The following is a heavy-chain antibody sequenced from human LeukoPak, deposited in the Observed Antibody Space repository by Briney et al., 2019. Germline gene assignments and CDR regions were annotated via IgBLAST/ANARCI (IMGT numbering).Heavy chain of an antibody. V-gene: IGHV4-34*01. CDR3: ASGGSYDY. J-gene: IGHJ4*02. CDR2: INHSGST. Sequence: XETLSLTCAVXGGSFXGYYWSWIRQPPGKGLEWIGEINHSGSTNYNPSLKSRVTISVDTSKNQFSLKLSSVTAADTAVYYCASGGSYDYWGQGTLVTVSS. D-gene: IGHD1-26*01. CDR1: GGSFXGYY.